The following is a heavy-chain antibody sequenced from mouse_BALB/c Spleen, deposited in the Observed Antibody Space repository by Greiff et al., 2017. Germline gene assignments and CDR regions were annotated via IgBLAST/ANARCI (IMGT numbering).Heavy chain of an antibody. V-gene: IGHV5-4*02. CDR2: ISDGGSYT. CDR3: ARGPSTMITPWFAY. D-gene: IGHD2-4*01. Sequence: EVKLMESGGGLVKPGGSLKLSCAASGFTFSDYYMYWVRQTPEKRLEWVATISDGGSYTYYPDSVKGRFTISRDNAKNNLYLQMSSLKSEDTAMYYCARGPSTMITPWFAYWGQGTLVTVSA. CDR1: GFTFSDYY. J-gene: IGHJ3*01.